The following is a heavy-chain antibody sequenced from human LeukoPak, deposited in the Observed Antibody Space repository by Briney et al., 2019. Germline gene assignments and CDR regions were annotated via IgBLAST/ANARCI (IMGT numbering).Heavy chain of an antibody. V-gene: IGHV3-23*01. CDR3: AKGRYCTNGVCYRFDD. Sequence: GGSLRLSCAASGFTFSDYYMSWIRQAPGKGLEWVSAISGSGGSTYYADSVKGRFTISRDNSKNTLYLQMNSLRAEDTAVYYCAKGRYCTNGVCYRFDDWGQGTLVTVSS. D-gene: IGHD2-8*01. CDR1: GFTFSDYY. CDR2: ISGSGGST. J-gene: IGHJ4*02.